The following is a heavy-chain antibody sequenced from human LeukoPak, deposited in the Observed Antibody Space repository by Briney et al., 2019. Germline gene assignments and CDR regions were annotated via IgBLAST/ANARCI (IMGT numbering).Heavy chain of an antibody. Sequence: ASVKVSCKVSGYTLTELSMHWVRQAPGKGLEWMGGFDPEDGETIYAQKFQGRVTMTEDTSTDTAYMELSSLRSEDTAVYYCATRACSTSCYRASFDYWGQGTLATVSS. D-gene: IGHD2-2*02. CDR1: GYTLTELS. CDR2: FDPEDGET. V-gene: IGHV1-24*01. CDR3: ATRACSTSCYRASFDY. J-gene: IGHJ4*02.